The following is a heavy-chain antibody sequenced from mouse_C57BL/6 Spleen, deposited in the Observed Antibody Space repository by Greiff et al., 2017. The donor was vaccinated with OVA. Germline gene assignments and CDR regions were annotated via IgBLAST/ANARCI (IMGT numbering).Heavy chain of an antibody. D-gene: IGHD2-5*01. V-gene: IGHV14-2*01. CDR3: ARGDSNCSDY. CDR2: IYPEDGDT. CDR1: GFNIKDYY. J-gene: IGHJ2*01. Sequence: EVQLQQSGAELVKPGASVKLSCTASGFNIKDYYMHWVKQRTEQGLEWIGRIYPEDGDTKSAPNFQGKATITAATSSTTAYLQLSSLTSEDTAVYYGARGDSNCSDYWGQGTTLTVSS.